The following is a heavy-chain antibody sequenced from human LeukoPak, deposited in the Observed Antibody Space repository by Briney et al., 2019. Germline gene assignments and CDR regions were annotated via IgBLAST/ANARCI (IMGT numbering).Heavy chain of an antibody. CDR2: IYYSGST. V-gene: IGHV4-31*03. CDR3: AGRIYGDFSFDY. D-gene: IGHD4-17*01. Sequence: SETLSLTCTVSGGSISSGGYYWSWIRQHPGKGLEWIGYIYYSGSTYYNPSLKSRVTISVDTSKNQFSLKLSSVTAADTAVYYCAGRIYGDFSFDYWGQGTLVTVSS. J-gene: IGHJ4*02. CDR1: GGSISSGGYY.